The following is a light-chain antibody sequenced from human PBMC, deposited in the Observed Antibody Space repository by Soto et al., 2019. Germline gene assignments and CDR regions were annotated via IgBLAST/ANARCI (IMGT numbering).Light chain of an antibody. Sequence: EIVLRQSPATLSLSPGERVTLSCRASQSVGSYLAWYQQKPGQAPRLLIYGASNRATGIPARFSGSGSGTDFSLTISSLESEDFAVYYCQHRGKWPRTFGQGTKLEIK. CDR3: QHRGKWPRT. J-gene: IGKJ2*01. V-gene: IGKV3-11*01. CDR2: GAS. CDR1: QSVGSY.